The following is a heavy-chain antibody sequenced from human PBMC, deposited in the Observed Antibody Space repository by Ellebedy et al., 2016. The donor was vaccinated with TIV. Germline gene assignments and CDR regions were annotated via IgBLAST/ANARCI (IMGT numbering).Heavy chain of an antibody. CDR3: ARHPHSSDSYVEGRHFDY. Sequence: AASVKVSCKASGYTFSSDGISWVRQARGQGLEWMGWISAHNGNTKYAQKVQGRVTMTTDTSTSTAYMELRSLRSDDTAIYYCARHPHSSDSYVEGRHFDYWGQGTLVTVSS. J-gene: IGHJ4*02. V-gene: IGHV1-18*01. CDR1: GYTFSSDG. CDR2: ISAHNGNT. D-gene: IGHD6-19*01.